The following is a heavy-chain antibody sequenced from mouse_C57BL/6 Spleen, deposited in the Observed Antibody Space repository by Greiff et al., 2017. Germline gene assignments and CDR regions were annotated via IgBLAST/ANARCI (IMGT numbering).Heavy chain of an antibody. Sequence: QVQLQQPGAELVQPGASVKLSCKASGYTFTSYWMHWVTQRPGQGLEWLGMIHPNSGSTNYNEKFKSKATLTVDKSSSTAYMQLRSLTSEDSAVYYCARWGRLREGYWGQGTTLTVSS. CDR3: ARWGRLREGY. V-gene: IGHV1-64*01. D-gene: IGHD2-4*01. J-gene: IGHJ2*01. CDR2: IHPNSGST. CDR1: GYTFTSYW.